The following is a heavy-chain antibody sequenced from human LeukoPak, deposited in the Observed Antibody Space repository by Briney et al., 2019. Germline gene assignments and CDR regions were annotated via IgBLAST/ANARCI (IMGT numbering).Heavy chain of an antibody. CDR2: IYYSGST. CDR3: ARDSDPRGLFDY. V-gene: IGHV4-31*03. CDR1: GGSIGSGGYY. J-gene: IGHJ4*02. Sequence: SETLSLTCTVSGGSIGSGGYYWSWIRQHPGKGLEWIGYIYYSGSTYYNPSLKSRVTISVDTSKNQFSLKLSSVTAADTAVYYCARDSDPRGLFDYWGQGTLVTVSS.